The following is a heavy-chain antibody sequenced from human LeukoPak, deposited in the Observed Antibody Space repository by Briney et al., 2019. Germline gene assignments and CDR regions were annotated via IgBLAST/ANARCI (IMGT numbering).Heavy chain of an antibody. CDR2: INHSGST. D-gene: IGHD3-9*01. J-gene: IGHJ5*02. Sequence: SETLSLTCAVYGGSFSGYYWSWIRQPPGKGLEWIGEINHSGSTNYNPSLKSRVTISVDTSKNQFSLKLSSVTAADTAVYYCAWAPGYYDILTGYYGSWFDPWGQGTLVTVSS. CDR1: GGSFSGYY. CDR3: AWAPGYYDILTGYYGSWFDP. V-gene: IGHV4-34*01.